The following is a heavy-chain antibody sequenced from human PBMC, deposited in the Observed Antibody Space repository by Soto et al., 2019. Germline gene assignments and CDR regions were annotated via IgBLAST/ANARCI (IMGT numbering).Heavy chain of an antibody. J-gene: IGHJ6*02. CDR3: ARDKDRQHLGGNYYYILDV. Sequence: GASVKVSCKASGYTFTSYGISWVRQAPGQGLEWMGWISAYNGNTNYAQKLQGRVTMTTDTSTSTAYMELSGLRPDDTAVYYCARDKDRQHLGGNYYYILDVWGQGTTVTVSS. CDR2: ISAYNGNT. V-gene: IGHV1-18*01. CDR1: GYTFTSYG.